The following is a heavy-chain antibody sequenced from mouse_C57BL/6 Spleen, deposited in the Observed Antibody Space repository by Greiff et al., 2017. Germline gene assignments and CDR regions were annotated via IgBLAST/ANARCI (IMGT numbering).Heavy chain of an antibody. J-gene: IGHJ2*01. CDR1: GFTFSSYG. V-gene: IGHV5-6*01. Sequence: EVHLVESGGDLVKPGGSLKLSCAASGFTFSSYGMSWVRQTPDKRLEWVATISSGGSYTYYPDSVKGRFTISRDNAKNTLYLQMSSLKSEDTAMYYCARQGDYDGDVYYWGQGTTLTVAS. CDR3: ARQGDYDGDVYY. D-gene: IGHD2-4*01. CDR2: ISSGGSYT.